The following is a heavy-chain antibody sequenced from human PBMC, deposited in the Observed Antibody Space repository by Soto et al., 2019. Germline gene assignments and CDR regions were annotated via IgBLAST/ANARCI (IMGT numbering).Heavy chain of an antibody. Sequence: QVQLVQSGAEEKKPGASVKVSCKASGYTFTSYAMHWVRQAPGQRLEWMGWINAGNGNTKYSQKFQGRVTITRDTSSSTADMELSSLRAADTAVYYCASASGWYVSEYWGQGTLVTVSS. CDR1: GYTFTSYA. CDR2: INAGNGNT. CDR3: ASASGWYVSEY. V-gene: IGHV1-3*05. D-gene: IGHD6-19*01. J-gene: IGHJ4*02.